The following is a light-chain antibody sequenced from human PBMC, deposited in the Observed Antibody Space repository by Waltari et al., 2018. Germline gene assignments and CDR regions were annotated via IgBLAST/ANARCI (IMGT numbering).Light chain of an antibody. V-gene: IGKV3-20*01. CDR2: GAS. J-gene: IGKJ1*01. CDR1: QTVRST. Sequence: IAFTQSQGTLSLSLGERAPLSCTPSQTVRSTLAWYQQKPGQAPRPLIYGASIRATGIPGRFSGNGSGTHFSLTSSRLEPEGFAVCYCRHYVRLPATFGQGTKVESK. CDR3: RHYVRLPAT.